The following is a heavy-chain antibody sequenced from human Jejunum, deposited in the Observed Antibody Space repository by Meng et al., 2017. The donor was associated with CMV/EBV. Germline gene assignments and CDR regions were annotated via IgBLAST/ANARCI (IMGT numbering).Heavy chain of an antibody. J-gene: IGHJ4*02. CDR1: GFIFSNYA. CDR3: AKGDSSGTSYFDY. V-gene: IGHV3-23*03. Sequence: PGFIFSNYAMGWVRQAPGKGLEWVSITYGGGVTTYSADFVKGRFTISRDNSMNTVFLQMNSLRTDDTAVYYCAKGDSSGTSYFDYWGQGTLVTVSS. CDR2: TYGGGVTT. D-gene: IGHD3-22*01.